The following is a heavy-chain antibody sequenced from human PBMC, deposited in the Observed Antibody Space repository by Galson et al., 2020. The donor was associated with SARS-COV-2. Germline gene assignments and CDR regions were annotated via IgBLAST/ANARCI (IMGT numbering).Heavy chain of an antibody. CDR1: GFPSVNYA. CDR3: AKYQLSGSYYNFDY. V-gene: IGHV3-23*01. CDR2: TSGGGTDP. Sequence: GESMKISCAASGFPSVNYAMSWVRQAPGKRLEWVSTTSGGGTDPKYRDSVRGRFTISRDNHKNTLNLQMNSLRAEDTAIYCCAKYQLSGSYYNFDYWGQGNLVTVSS. J-gene: IGHJ4*02. D-gene: IGHD3-10*01.